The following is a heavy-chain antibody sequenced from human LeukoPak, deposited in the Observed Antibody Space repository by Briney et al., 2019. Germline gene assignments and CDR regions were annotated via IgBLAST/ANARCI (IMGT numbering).Heavy chain of an antibody. J-gene: IGHJ6*02. CDR3: ARGRIAAAGTDYYGMDV. CDR2: IIPIFGTA. Sequence: ASVKVSCKASGGTFSSYAISWVRQAPGQGLEWVGGIIPIFGTANYAQKFQGRVTITADESTSTAYMELSSLRSEDTAVYYCARGRIAAAGTDYYGMDVWGQGTTVTVSS. D-gene: IGHD6-13*01. CDR1: GGTFSSYA. V-gene: IGHV1-69*13.